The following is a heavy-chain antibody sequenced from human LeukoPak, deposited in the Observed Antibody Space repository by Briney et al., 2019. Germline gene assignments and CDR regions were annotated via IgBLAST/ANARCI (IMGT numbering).Heavy chain of an antibody. CDR3: ARVSGWGSGYRYFDY. CDR2: IYYSGST. V-gene: IGHV4-30-4*01. D-gene: IGHD3-3*01. CDR1: GGSISSGDYY. J-gene: IGHJ4*02. Sequence: PSETLSLTCTVSGGSISSGDYYWSWIRQSPGKGLEWIGYIYYSGSTYYNPSLKSRVTISVDTSKNQFSLKLSSVTAADTAVYYCARVSGWGSGYRYFDYWGQGTLVTVSS.